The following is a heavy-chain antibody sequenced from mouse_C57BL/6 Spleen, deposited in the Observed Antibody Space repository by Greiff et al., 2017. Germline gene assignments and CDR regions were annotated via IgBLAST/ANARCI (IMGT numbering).Heavy chain of an antibody. CDR3: AISGSYDGRYYFDY. D-gene: IGHD2-3*01. J-gene: IGHJ2*01. Sequence: VQLQQSGAELMKPGASVKLSCKATGYTFTGSWIEWVKQRPGHGLEWIGEILPGSGSTNYNEKFKGKATFTADTSSNTAYMQLSSLTTEDSAIYYCAISGSYDGRYYFDYWGQGTTLTVAS. CDR2: ILPGSGST. CDR1: GYTFTGSW. V-gene: IGHV1-9*01.